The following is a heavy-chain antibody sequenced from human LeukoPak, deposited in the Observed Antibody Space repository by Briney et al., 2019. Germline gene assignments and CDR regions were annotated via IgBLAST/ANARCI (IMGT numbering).Heavy chain of an antibody. CDR2: IYPGDSDT. CDR1: GYNFTSFW. J-gene: IGHJ4*02. CDR3: ARRGSGWYVDY. V-gene: IGHV5-51*01. D-gene: IGHD6-19*01. Sequence: GESLKISCKGSGYNFTSFWIGWVRQVPGKGLEWMGIIYPGDSDTRYSPSFQGQVSISVDKSISTAYLQWSSLKASDTAMYYCARRGSGWYVDYWGQGTLVTVSS.